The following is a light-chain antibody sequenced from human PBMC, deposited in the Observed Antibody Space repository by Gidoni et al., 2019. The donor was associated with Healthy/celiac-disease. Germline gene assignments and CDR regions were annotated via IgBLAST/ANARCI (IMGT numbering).Light chain of an antibody. V-gene: IGKV1-39*01. CDR1: RSISSY. CDR2: AAS. J-gene: IGKJ5*01. Sequence: DIHMTQPPASLSASVGDRVTISCRASRSISSYLNWYQQKPGKAPKLLIYAASSLQSEVPSRFSGSGSGTGFTHTISSLKTEDFEAYYSQQGYSTPNTFXQXTRLEIK. CDR3: QQGYSTPNT.